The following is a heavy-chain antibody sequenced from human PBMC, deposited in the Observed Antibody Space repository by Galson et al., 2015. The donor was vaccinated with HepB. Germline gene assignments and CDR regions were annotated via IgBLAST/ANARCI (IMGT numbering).Heavy chain of an antibody. J-gene: IGHJ6*02. Sequence: SVKVSCKASGYTFTSYGISWVRQAPGQGLEWMGWISAYNGNTNYAQKLQGRVTMTTDTSTSTAYMELRSLRSDDTAVYYCARDYARPIVVVVAATRNYYYCMDVWGQGTTVTVSS. CDR2: ISAYNGNT. V-gene: IGHV1-18*04. CDR1: GYTFTSYG. D-gene: IGHD2-15*01. CDR3: ARDYARPIVVVVAATRNYYYCMDV.